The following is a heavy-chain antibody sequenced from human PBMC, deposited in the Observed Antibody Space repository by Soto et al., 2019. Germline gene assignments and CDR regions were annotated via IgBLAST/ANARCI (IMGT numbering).Heavy chain of an antibody. CDR3: ARGQVRFLNWFDP. Sequence: PSETLSLTCTVSGGSVSSGNYYCSWIRQPPGKGLEWIGYIYYSGSTYYNPSLKSRVTISVDTSKNQFSLKLSSVTAADTAVYYCARGQVRFLNWFDPWGQGTLVTVSS. CDR1: GGSVSSGNYY. V-gene: IGHV4-30-4*08. J-gene: IGHJ5*02. D-gene: IGHD3-3*01. CDR2: IYYSGST.